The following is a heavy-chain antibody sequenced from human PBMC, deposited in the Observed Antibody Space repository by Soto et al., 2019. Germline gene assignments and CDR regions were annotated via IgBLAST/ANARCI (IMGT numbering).Heavy chain of an antibody. Sequence: QESGPGLVKPSETLSLTCTVSGDSISSYYWNWIRQPPGKALEWLALIYWDDDKRYSPSLKSRLTITKDTSKNQVVLTMTNMDPVDTATYYCAHTGIAAAGQELDYYYGMDVWGQGTTVTVSS. CDR1: GDSISSYYW. CDR3: AHTGIAAAGQELDYYYGMDV. V-gene: IGHV2-5*08. D-gene: IGHD6-13*01. CDR2: IYWDDDK. J-gene: IGHJ6*02.